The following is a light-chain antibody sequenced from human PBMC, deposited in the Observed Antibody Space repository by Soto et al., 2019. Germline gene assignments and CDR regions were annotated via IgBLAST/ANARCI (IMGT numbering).Light chain of an antibody. V-gene: IGLV2-23*01. Sequence: QSALTQPASVSGSPGQSLTISCTGTSSAFETYNLVSWYQQHPDKAPKLMICEGTKRPSGVSNRFSGSKSGNTASLTISGLQAEDEADYYCCSYAGSSTSVVFGGGTKLTVL. CDR3: CSYAGSSTSVV. CDR2: EGT. J-gene: IGLJ2*01. CDR1: SSAFETYNL.